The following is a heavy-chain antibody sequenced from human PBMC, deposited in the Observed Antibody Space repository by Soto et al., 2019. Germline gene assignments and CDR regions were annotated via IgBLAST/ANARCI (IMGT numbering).Heavy chain of an antibody. Sequence: ASVKVSCKASGYTFTGYYMHWVRQAPGQGLEWMGWINPNSGGTNYAQKFQGWVTMTRDTSISTAYMELSRLRSDDTAVYYCARLYSGYEKTRDAFDIWGQGTMVTVS. J-gene: IGHJ3*02. CDR2: INPNSGGT. CDR3: ARLYSGYEKTRDAFDI. CDR1: GYTFTGYY. D-gene: IGHD5-12*01. V-gene: IGHV1-2*04.